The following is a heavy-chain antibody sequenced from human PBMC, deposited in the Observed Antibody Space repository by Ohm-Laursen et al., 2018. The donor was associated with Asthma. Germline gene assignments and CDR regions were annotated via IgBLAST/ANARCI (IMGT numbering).Heavy chain of an antibody. J-gene: IGHJ4*02. CDR3: ARDEIGFCSGGSCYPRY. V-gene: IGHV3-30*03. D-gene: IGHD2-15*01. Sequence: SLRLSCAAPGFTFSNYAINWVRQPPGKGLEWVGVILYDGSYKYYADSVKGRFTISRDNSKNTLYLQMNSLRAEDTAVYYCARDEIGFCSGGSCYPRYWGQGTLVIVSS. CDR2: ILYDGSYK. CDR1: GFTFSNYA.